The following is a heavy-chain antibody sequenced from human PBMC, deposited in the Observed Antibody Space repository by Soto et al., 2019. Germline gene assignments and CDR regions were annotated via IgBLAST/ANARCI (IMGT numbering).Heavy chain of an antibody. CDR2: ISYDGSNK. D-gene: IGHD3-10*01. J-gene: IGHJ4*02. V-gene: IGHV3-30*18. CDR1: GFTFSSYG. Sequence: QVQLVESGGGVVQPGRSLRLSCAASGFTFSSYGMHWVRQAPGKGLEWVAVISYDGSNKYYADSVKGRFTISRDNSKNTLYLQMNSLRAEDTAVYYCAKEEVYYGSFDYWGQGTLVTVSS. CDR3: AKEEVYYGSFDY.